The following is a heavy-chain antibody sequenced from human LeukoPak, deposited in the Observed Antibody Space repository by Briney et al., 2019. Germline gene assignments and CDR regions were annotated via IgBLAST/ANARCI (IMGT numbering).Heavy chain of an antibody. CDR2: INPSGGST. CDR1: GGTFSSYA. CDR3: ARAAAGTAELGFDP. D-gene: IGHD6-13*01. V-gene: IGHV1-46*01. J-gene: IGHJ5*02. Sequence: ASVKVSCKASGGTFSSYAISWVRQAPGQGLEWMGIINPSGGSTSYAQKFQGRVTMTRDTSTSTVYMELSSLRSEDTAVYYCARAAAGTAELGFDPWGQGTLVTVSS.